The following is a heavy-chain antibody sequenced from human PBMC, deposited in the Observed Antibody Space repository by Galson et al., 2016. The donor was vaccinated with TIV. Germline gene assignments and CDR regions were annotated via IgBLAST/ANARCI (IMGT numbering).Heavy chain of an antibody. D-gene: IGHD3-10*01. Sequence: SVKVSCKASDYTFTSYGISWVRQAPGQGLEWMGWISAHTGNTNYAQKFQGRVTLTTDTSTSTAYMDLRSLRYDDTAVYYCARSLVQGVVSYYSGMDVWGQGTTVTVSS. V-gene: IGHV1-18*01. CDR2: ISAHTGNT. CDR1: DYTFTSYG. J-gene: IGHJ6*02. CDR3: ARSLVQGVVSYYSGMDV.